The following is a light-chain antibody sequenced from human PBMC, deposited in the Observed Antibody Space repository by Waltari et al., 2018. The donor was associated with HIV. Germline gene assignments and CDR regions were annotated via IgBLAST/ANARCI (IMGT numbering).Light chain of an antibody. J-gene: IGKJ1*01. CDR1: QSISSW. V-gene: IGKV1-5*03. CDR2: KAS. Sequence: DIQMTQSPSTLSASVGDRVTITCRASQSISSWLAWYQQKPGKAPKLLTYKASSLESGVPSSVSGSGSGTEFTLAISSLQADDFATYYCQHYNGYSQTFGQGTKVEIK. CDR3: QHYNGYSQT.